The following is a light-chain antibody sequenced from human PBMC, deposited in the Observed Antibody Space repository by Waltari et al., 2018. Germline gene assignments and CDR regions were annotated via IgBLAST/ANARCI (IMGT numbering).Light chain of an antibody. CDR1: QSVSRW. J-gene: IGKJ1*01. V-gene: IGKV3-20*01. CDR2: GAS. Sequence: EIVLKQSPGTLSLSPGDTATLPCRASQSVSRWLAWYQQKPGQPPRLLIYGASSRATGIPDRFSGSGSGTDFSLTISRLEPEDSAVYYCQKYGTLPATFGQGTKVEVK. CDR3: QKYGTLPAT.